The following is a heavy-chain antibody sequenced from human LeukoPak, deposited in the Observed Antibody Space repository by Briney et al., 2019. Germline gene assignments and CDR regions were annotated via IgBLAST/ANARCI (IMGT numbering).Heavy chain of an antibody. CDR2: ISSSSYI. D-gene: IGHD3-10*01. J-gene: IGHJ4*02. CDR3: AIAFIYGSFDY. CDR1: GFTFSSYS. V-gene: IGHV3-21*01. Sequence: PGGSLRLSCAASGFTFSSYSMNWVRQAPGKGLEWVSSISSSSYIYYADSVKGRFTISRDNAKNSLYLQMNSLRAEDTAVYYCAIAFIYGSFDYWGQGTLVTVSS.